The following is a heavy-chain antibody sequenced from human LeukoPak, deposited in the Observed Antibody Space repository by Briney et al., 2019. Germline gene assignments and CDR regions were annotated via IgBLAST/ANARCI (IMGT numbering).Heavy chain of an antibody. J-gene: IGHJ4*02. D-gene: IGHD5-18*01. Sequence: SETLSLTCTVSGGSISSSSYYWGWIRQPPGKGLKWIGSIYYSGSTYYNPSLKSRVTISVDTSKNQFSLKLSSVTAADTAVYYCARVDTAMVNDYFDYWGQGTLVTVSS. CDR2: IYYSGST. CDR1: GGSISSSSYY. V-gene: IGHV4-39*01. CDR3: ARVDTAMVNDYFDY.